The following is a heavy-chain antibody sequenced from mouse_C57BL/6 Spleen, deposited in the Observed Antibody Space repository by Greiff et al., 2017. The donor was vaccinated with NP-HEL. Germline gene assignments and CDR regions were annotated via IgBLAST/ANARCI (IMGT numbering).Heavy chain of an antibody. CDR1: GYSITSGYY. Sequence: EVKLMESGPGLVKPSQSLSLTCSVSGYSITSGYYWYWIRQFPGNKLEFVGYISYDGSNNYNPSLKNRISITRDTSKNQFFLKLNSVTTEDTATYYCAREATTVVATGEYYFDYWGQGTTLTVSS. CDR2: ISYDGSN. J-gene: IGHJ2*01. CDR3: AREATTVVATGEYYFDY. D-gene: IGHD1-1*01. V-gene: IGHV3-6*01.